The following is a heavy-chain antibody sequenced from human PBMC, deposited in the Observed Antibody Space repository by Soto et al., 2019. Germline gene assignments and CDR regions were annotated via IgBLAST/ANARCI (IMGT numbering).Heavy chain of an antibody. D-gene: IGHD3-10*01. V-gene: IGHV4-34*01. CDR2: INHSGST. CDR3: AREGDYYGSGSYLPLAY. CDR1: GGSFSGYY. J-gene: IGHJ4*02. Sequence: TLSLTCAVYGGSFSGYYWSLIRQPPGKGLERIGEINHSGSTNYNPSLKSRVTISVDTYKNQFSLKLSSVTAADTAVYYCAREGDYYGSGSYLPLAYFGQRTLLTLSS.